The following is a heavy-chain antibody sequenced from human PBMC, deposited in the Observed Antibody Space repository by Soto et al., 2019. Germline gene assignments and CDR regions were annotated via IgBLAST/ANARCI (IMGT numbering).Heavy chain of an antibody. Sequence: GGSLRLSCAASGFTFSSYAMNWVRQAPGKGLEWVSVISGSGGSTYYADSVKGRFTISRDNSKDTLYLQMNSLRAEDTAVYYCAKRNYGSEFDYWGQGTLVTVSS. CDR1: GFTFSSYA. CDR3: AKRNYGSEFDY. D-gene: IGHD3-10*01. V-gene: IGHV3-23*01. CDR2: ISGSGGST. J-gene: IGHJ4*02.